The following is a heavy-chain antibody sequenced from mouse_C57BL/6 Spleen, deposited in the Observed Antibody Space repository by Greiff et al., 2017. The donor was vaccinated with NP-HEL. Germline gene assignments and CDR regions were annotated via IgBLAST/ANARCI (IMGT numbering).Heavy chain of an antibody. CDR2: IDPEDGET. V-gene: IGHV14-2*01. Sequence: VQLQQSGAELVKPGASVKLSCTASGFNIKDYYMHWVKQRTEQGLEWIGRIDPEDGETKYAPKFQGKATITADTSSNTAYLQLSSLTSEDTAVYYCAKVSPYYGSSYGVYFDYWGQGTTLTVSS. D-gene: IGHD1-1*01. CDR1: GFNIKDYY. CDR3: AKVSPYYGSSYGVYFDY. J-gene: IGHJ2*01.